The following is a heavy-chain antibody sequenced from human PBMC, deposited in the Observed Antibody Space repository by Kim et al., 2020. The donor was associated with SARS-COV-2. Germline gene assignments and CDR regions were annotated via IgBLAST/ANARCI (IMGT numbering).Heavy chain of an antibody. Sequence: GGSLRLSCAASGITVSTNYMTWLRQAPGKSLEWVSVIYRDGTTHYADSVKGRFTISRDSSKNTVLLQMNSLRAEDTAVYYCARILITASGWIPCDYWGQGTLVTVSS. CDR1: GITVSTNY. D-gene: IGHD3-9*01. V-gene: IGHV3-53*01. CDR3: ARILITASGWIPCDY. J-gene: IGHJ4*02. CDR2: IYRDGTT.